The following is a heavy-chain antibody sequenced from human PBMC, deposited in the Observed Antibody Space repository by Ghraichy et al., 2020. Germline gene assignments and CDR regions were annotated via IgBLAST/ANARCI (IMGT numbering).Heavy chain of an antibody. CDR1: GFSLSTSGVG. J-gene: IGHJ6*02. V-gene: IGHV2-5*02. Sequence: SGPTLVKPTQTLTLTCTFSGFSLSTSGVGVGWIRQPPGKALEWLALIYWDDDKRYSPSLKSRLTITKDTSKNQVVLTMTNMDPVDTATYYCAHNVRRPPSQGGAYYYYGMDVWGQGTTVTVSS. CDR2: IYWDDDK. CDR3: AHNVRRPPSQGGAYYYYGMDV. D-gene: IGHD1-14*01.